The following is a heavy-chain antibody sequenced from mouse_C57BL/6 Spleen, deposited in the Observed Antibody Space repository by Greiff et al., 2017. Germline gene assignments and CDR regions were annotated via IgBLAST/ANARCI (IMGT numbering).Heavy chain of an antibody. CDR3: ARSGTSYGTPYYFDY. J-gene: IGHJ2*01. V-gene: IGHV1-50*01. Sequence: VQLQQSGAELVKPGASVKLSCKASGYTFTSYWMQWVKQRPGQGLEWIGEIDPSDSYTNYNQKFKGKATLTVDTSSSTAYMQLSSLTSEDSAVYYCARSGTSYGTPYYFDYWGQGTTLTVSS. CDR1: GYTFTSYW. D-gene: IGHD2-1*01. CDR2: IDPSDSYT.